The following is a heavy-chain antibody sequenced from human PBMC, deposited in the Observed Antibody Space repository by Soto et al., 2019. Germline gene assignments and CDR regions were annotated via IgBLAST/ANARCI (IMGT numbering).Heavy chain of an antibody. CDR1: CGSFSGDY. CDR3: ARLPSIAARPGLNS. CDR2: INHSGST. J-gene: IGHJ4*02. D-gene: IGHD6-6*01. Sequence: SETLSLTCAVYCGSFSGDYWRWIRHPPGKGLEWIGEINHSGSTNYNPSLKSRVTISVDTSKNQFSLKLSSVTAADTAVYYCARLPSIAARPGLNSWGQGTLVTV. V-gene: IGHV4-34*01.